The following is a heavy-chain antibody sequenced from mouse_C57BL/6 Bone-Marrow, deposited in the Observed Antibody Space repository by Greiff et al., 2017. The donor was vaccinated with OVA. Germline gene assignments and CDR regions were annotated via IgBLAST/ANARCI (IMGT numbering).Heavy chain of an antibody. CDR2: IDPENGDT. V-gene: IGHV14-4*01. J-gene: IGHJ1*03. CDR3: TPLYYGSSYWYFDV. CDR1: GFNIKDAY. D-gene: IGHD1-1*01. Sequence: VQLQQSGAELVRPGASVKLSCTASGFNIKDAYMHWVKQRPEQGLEWIGWIDPENGDTEYASKFQGKATITADTSSNTAYLQLSSLTSEDTAVYYCTPLYYGSSYWYFDVWGTGTTVTVSS.